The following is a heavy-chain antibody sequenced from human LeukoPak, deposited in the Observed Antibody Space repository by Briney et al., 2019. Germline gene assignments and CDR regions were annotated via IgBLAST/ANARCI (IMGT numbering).Heavy chain of an antibody. CDR3: ASLEGSSTWYYFDY. Sequence: GESLKISCKASGYTFTSYWIGWVRQMPGKGLEWMGIIYPGDPDTRYSPSFEGQVTISADKSINTAYLQWSRLKASDTAMYYCASLEGSSTWYYFDYWGQGTLVTVSS. CDR2: IYPGDPDT. D-gene: IGHD6-13*01. CDR1: GYTFTSYW. V-gene: IGHV5-51*01. J-gene: IGHJ4*02.